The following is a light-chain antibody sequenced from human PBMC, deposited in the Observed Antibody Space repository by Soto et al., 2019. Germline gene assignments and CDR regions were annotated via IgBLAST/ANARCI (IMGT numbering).Light chain of an antibody. J-gene: IGKJ5*01. V-gene: IGKV1-39*01. CDR3: QQSYSTPIT. CDR1: QIIGSY. CDR2: AAS. Sequence: DIQVTQSPSSLSASIGDRVTITCRASQIIGSYLNWYQQKPGKAPKSLIYAASNLQSGVPSRFSGSGSGTDFTLTISSLQPEDFASYYCQQSYSTPITFGQGTRLEIK.